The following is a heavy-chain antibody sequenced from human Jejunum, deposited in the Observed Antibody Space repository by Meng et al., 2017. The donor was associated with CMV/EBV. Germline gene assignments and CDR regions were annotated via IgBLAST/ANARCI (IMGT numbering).Heavy chain of an antibody. Sequence: KASDYNFNNYGFTWVRRAPGQGLEWMGYISPYNNNANYAQNFQGRLTLTRDTSTNTAYMELRGLRADDTAVYYCARVFGVAYFDSWGQGTLVTVSS. CDR3: ARVFGVAYFDS. CDR2: ISPYNNNA. V-gene: IGHV1-18*01. D-gene: IGHD3-3*01. CDR1: DYNFNNYG. J-gene: IGHJ4*02.